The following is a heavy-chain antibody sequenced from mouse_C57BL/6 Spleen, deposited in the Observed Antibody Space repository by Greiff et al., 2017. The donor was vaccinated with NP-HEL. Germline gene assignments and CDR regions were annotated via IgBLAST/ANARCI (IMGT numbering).Heavy chain of an antibody. CDR3: ARRWGYDYDWFAY. D-gene: IGHD2-4*01. J-gene: IGHJ3*01. CDR2: IDPSDSYT. Sequence: VQLQQPGAELVMPGASVKLSCKASGYTFTSYWMHWVKQRPGQGLEWIGEIDPSDSYTNYNQKFKGKSTLTVDKSSSTAYMQLSSLTSEDSAVYYCARRWGYDYDWFAYWGQGTLVTVSA. V-gene: IGHV1-69*01. CDR1: GYTFTSYW.